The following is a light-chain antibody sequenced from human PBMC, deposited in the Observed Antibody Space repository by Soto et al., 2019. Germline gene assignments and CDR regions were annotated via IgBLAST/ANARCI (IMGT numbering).Light chain of an antibody. CDR1: QSLENSNGYTF. V-gene: IGKV2-28*01. Sequence: DIVMTQSPLALSVSPGEPASISCRSSQSLENSNGYTFLEWNLQRPGQSPHLLIYLISHGASGVPDRFSGSGSGTDFKLKISIVEAEDVGIYYCFQGLQSPRTFGQGTKVEI. J-gene: IGKJ1*01. CDR2: LIS. CDR3: FQGLQSPRT.